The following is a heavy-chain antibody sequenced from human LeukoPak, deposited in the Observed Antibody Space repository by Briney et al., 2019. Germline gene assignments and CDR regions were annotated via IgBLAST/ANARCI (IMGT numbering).Heavy chain of an antibody. CDR3: ARVAGDTMIVVVNGEPLDI. V-gene: IGHV1-8*01. Sequence: PGASVKVSCKASGYTFTSYDINWVRQATGQGLEWMGWMNPNSGNTGYAQKFQGRVTMTRNTSISTAYMELSSLRSEDTAVYYCARVAGDTMIVVVNGEPLDIWGQGTMVTVSS. CDR1: GYTFTSYD. J-gene: IGHJ3*02. CDR2: MNPNSGNT. D-gene: IGHD3-22*01.